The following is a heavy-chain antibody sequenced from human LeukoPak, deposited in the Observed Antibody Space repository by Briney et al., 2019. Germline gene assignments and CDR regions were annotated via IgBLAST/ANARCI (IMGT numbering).Heavy chain of an antibody. V-gene: IGHV3-7*01. J-gene: IGHJ4*02. CDR2: IKQDGSEK. D-gene: IGHD6-13*01. Sequence: GGSLRLSCAASGFTFSNYWMTWVRQAPGKGLEWVANIKQDGSEKYYVDSVKGRFTISRDNAKNSLYLQMNNLRAEDTAVYYCARGGRGSSWFDNWGQGTLVTVSS. CDR1: GFTFSNYW. CDR3: ARGGRGSSWFDN.